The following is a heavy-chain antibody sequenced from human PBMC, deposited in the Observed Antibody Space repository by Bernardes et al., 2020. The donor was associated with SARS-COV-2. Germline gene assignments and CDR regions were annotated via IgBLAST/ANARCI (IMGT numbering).Heavy chain of an antibody. D-gene: IGHD3-10*01. V-gene: IGHV3-7*01. J-gene: IGHJ6*02. Sequence: GGSLRLSCAASGFTFSSYWMSWVRQAPGKGLEWVANIKQDGSEKYYVDSVKGRFTISRDNAKNSLYLQMNSLCAADTAVYYCARDSYYGSGSYYSYGMDFWGQGTTVTVSS. CDR3: ARDSYYGSGSYYSYGMDF. CDR2: IKQDGSEK. CDR1: GFTFSSYW.